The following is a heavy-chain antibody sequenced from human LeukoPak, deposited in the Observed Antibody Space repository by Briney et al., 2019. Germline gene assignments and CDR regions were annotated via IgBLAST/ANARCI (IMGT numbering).Heavy chain of an antibody. CDR1: GGSISSYY. Sequence: PSETLSLTCTVSGGSISSYYWSWIRQPPGKGLEWIGEIHHSGSTNYNPSLKSRFTISVDTSQNQFSLNLSSVTAADTAVYYCARGSTYTSSWYPLEFDYWGQGTLVTVSS. D-gene: IGHD6-13*01. J-gene: IGHJ4*02. CDR2: IHHSGST. V-gene: IGHV4-34*01. CDR3: ARGSTYTSSWYPLEFDY.